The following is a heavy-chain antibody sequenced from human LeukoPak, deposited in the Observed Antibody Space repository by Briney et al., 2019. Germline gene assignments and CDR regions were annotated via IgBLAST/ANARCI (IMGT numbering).Heavy chain of an antibody. CDR3: ARAVCSSTSCYAPDY. J-gene: IGHJ4*02. CDR1: GYTFTSYA. CDR2: INAGNGNT. V-gene: IGHV1-3*01. D-gene: IGHD2-2*01. Sequence: GASVKVSCKASGYTFTSYAMHWVRQAPGQRLEWVGWINAGNGNTKYSQKFQGRVTITRDTSVSTAYMELSSLRSEDTAVYYCARAVCSSTSCYAPDYWGQGTLVTVSS.